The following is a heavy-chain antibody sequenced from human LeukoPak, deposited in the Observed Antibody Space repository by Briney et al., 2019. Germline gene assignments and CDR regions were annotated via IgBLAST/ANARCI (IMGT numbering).Heavy chain of an antibody. CDR3: ARGDSGAVAFDI. Sequence: PSQTLSLTCTVSGGSISSYYWSWIRQPPGKGLEWIGYIYYSGSTNYNPSLKSRVTISVDTSKNQFSLKLSSVTAADTAVYYCARGDSGAVAFDIWGQGTMVTVSS. V-gene: IGHV4-59*01. CDR2: IYYSGST. D-gene: IGHD1-14*01. CDR1: GGSISSYY. J-gene: IGHJ3*02.